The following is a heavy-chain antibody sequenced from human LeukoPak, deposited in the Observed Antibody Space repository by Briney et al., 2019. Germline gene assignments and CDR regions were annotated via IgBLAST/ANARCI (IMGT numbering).Heavy chain of an antibody. Sequence: SETLSLTCTVSGGSISSGSYYWSWIRQPAGKGLEWIGRIYTSGSTNYNPSLKSRVTISVDTSKNQFSLKLSSVTAADTAVYYCAREYQLLLDYWGQGTLVTVSS. J-gene: IGHJ4*02. CDR1: GGSISSGSYY. D-gene: IGHD2-2*01. CDR2: IYTSGST. CDR3: AREYQLLLDY. V-gene: IGHV4-61*02.